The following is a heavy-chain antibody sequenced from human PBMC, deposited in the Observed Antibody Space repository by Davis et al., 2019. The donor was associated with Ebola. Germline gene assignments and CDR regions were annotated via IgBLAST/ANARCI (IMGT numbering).Heavy chain of an antibody. Sequence: ASVKVSCKASGYTFTGYYIHWVRQAPGQGLEWMGWINPRSGDTNYPQKFQGRVTMSGDTSISTAYLELFSLRSDDTAVYYCARSETTPYWGQGTLVTVSS. CDR3: ARSETTPY. V-gene: IGHV1-2*02. CDR1: GYTFTGYY. J-gene: IGHJ4*02. CDR2: INPRSGDT. D-gene: IGHD1-7*01.